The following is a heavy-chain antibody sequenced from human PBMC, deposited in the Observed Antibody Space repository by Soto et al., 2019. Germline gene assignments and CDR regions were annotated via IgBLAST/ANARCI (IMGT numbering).Heavy chain of an antibody. CDR2: FDPEDGET. CDR3: ATDPREYYYDSSRTKYFQH. D-gene: IGHD3-22*01. V-gene: IGHV1-24*01. J-gene: IGHJ1*01. Sequence: ASVKVSCKVSGYTLTELSMHWVRQAPGKGLEWMGGFDPEDGETIYAQKFQGRVTMTEDTSTDTAYMELSSLRSEDTAVYYCATDPREYYYDSSRTKYFQHWGQGTLVTVSS. CDR1: GYTLTELS.